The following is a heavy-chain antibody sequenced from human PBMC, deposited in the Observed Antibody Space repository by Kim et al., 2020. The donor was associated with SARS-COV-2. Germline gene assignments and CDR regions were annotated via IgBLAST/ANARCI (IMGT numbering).Heavy chain of an antibody. CDR1: GGSFSGYY. D-gene: IGHD2-2*01. J-gene: IGHJ6*02. V-gene: IGHV4-34*01. CDR3: ARSIVVVPAATNGNYYYYYGMDV. CDR2: INHSGST. Sequence: SETLSLTCAVYGGSFSGYYWSWIRQPPGKGLEWIGEINHSGSTNYNPSLKSRVTISVDTSKNQFSLKLSSVTAADTAVYYCARSIVVVPAATNGNYYYYYGMDVWGQGTTVTVSS.